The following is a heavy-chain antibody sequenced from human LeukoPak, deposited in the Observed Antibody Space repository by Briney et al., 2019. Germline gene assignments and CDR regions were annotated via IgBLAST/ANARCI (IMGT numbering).Heavy chain of an antibody. V-gene: IGHV5-51*01. Sequence: GESLKISCKGSGYSFTSYWIGWVRQMPVKGLEWMGIIYPGDSETRYSPPLQGQVTISADKSISTAYLQWSSLKASDTAMYYCARHALGYCSSSSCYPQGGWFDPWGQETLVTVSS. D-gene: IGHD2-2*01. CDR2: IYPGDSET. CDR3: ARHALGYCSSSSCYPQGGWFDP. J-gene: IGHJ5*02. CDR1: GYSFTSYW.